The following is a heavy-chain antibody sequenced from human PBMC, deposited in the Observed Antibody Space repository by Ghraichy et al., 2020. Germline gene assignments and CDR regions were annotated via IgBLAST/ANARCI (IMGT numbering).Heavy chain of an antibody. CDR2: IFSNDEK. CDR3: ARTKYYNGMDV. CDR1: GFSLSNPRMG. Sequence: SGPTLVKPTETLTLTCTVSGFSLSNPRMGVSWIRQPPGKALEWLAHIFSNDEKSYSTSLKSRLTISKDTSKSQVVLTMTNMDPVDTATYFCARTKYYNGMDVWGQGTTVTVSS. J-gene: IGHJ6*02. V-gene: IGHV2-26*01. D-gene: IGHD3-10*01.